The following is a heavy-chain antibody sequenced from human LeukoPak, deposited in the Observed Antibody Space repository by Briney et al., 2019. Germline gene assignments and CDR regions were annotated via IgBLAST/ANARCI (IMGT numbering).Heavy chain of an antibody. V-gene: IGHV3-23*01. Sequence: QPGGSLRLSCAASGFTFSSYAMSWVRQAPGKGLEWVSAISGSGGSTYYADSVKGRFTISRDNAQNFLYLQMNSLRVKDTALYYCARDGDGRGEDFDYWGQGILVTVSS. CDR1: GFTFSSYA. CDR3: ARDGDGRGEDFDY. D-gene: IGHD4-17*01. CDR2: ISGSGGST. J-gene: IGHJ4*02.